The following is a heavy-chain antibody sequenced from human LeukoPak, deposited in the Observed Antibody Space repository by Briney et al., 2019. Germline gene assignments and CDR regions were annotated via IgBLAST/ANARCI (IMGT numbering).Heavy chain of an antibody. CDR1: GGSISSYY. Sequence: SSETLSLTCTVSGGSISSYYWSWIRQPPGKGLEWIGSIYYSGSTYYNPSLKSRVTISVDTSKNQFSLKLSSVTAADTAVYYCARTTTGGWFDPWGQGTLVTVSS. CDR3: ARTTTGGWFDP. D-gene: IGHD1-1*01. CDR2: IYYSGST. V-gene: IGHV4-59*05. J-gene: IGHJ5*02.